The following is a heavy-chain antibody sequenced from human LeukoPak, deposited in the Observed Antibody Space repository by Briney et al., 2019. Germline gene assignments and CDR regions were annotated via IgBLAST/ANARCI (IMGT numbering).Heavy chain of an antibody. CDR1: GGPISSYY. CDR2: IYYSGST. D-gene: IGHD3-3*01. J-gene: IGHJ5*02. Sequence: SETLSLTCTVSGGPISSYYWSWIRQPPGKGLEWIGYIYYSGSTNYNPSLKSRVTISVDTSKIQFSLKLSSVTAADTAVYYCARANYDFWSGYYRGLGWFDPWGQGTLVTVSS. V-gene: IGHV4-59*01. CDR3: ARANYDFWSGYYRGLGWFDP.